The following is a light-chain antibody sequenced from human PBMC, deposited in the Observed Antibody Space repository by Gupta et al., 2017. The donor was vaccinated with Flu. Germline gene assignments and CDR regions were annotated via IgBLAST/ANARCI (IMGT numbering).Light chain of an antibody. V-gene: IGKV3-20*01. CDR1: QNIGRTS. CDR2: GAS. Sequence: ATLFVRASQNIGRTSLAWYRQFPGQGPSLLIYGASRRATGIPDRFSGTGSGTDFTLTISRLEPEDSAVYYCQQYGASPPRYTFGQGTKLEIK. CDR3: QQYGASPPRYT. J-gene: IGKJ2*01.